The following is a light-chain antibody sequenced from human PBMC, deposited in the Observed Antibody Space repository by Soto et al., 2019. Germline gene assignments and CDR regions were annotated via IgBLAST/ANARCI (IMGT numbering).Light chain of an antibody. J-gene: IGLJ1*01. CDR3: SSYTTTTTLL. CDR2: XVS. CDR1: SSDVGGYDF. V-gene: IGLV2-14*03. Sequence: QSALTQPASVSGSPGQSITIPCTGTSSDVGGYDFVSWYQQYPGRTPKLIIYXVSXRPSGVSDRFAGSKSGNTASLTISGLQAEXEADYYCSSYTTTTTLLFGAGPKVTVL.